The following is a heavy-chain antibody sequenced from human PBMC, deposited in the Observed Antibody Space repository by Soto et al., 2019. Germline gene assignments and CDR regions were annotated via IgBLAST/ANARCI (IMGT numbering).Heavy chain of an antibody. CDR1: GYTFTSYY. CDR3: AREKSIAARRDYYYYYGMDV. J-gene: IGHJ6*02. D-gene: IGHD6-6*01. V-gene: IGHV1-46*01. Sequence: ASVKVSCKASGYTFTSYYMHWVRQAPGQGLEWMGIINPSGGSTSYAQKFQGRVTMTRDTSTSTVYMELSSLRSEDTAVYYCAREKSIAARRDYYYYYGMDVWGQGTTVTVSS. CDR2: INPSGGST.